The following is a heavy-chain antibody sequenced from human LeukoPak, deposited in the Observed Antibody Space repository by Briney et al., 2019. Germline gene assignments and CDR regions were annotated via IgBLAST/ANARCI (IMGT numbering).Heavy chain of an antibody. Sequence: SETLSLTCTVSGGSISSYYWSWIRQPPGKGLEWIGYIYYSGSTNYNPSLKSRVTISVDTSKNQFSLKLSSVTAADTAVYYCARAHSGGRIIDYWGQGTLVTVSS. V-gene: IGHV4-59*01. CDR1: GGSISSYY. CDR2: IYYSGST. CDR3: ARAHSGGRIIDY. J-gene: IGHJ4*02. D-gene: IGHD6-19*01.